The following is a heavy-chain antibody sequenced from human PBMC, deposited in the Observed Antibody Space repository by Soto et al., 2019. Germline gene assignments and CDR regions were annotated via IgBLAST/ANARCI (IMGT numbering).Heavy chain of an antibody. D-gene: IGHD2-8*01. CDR1: GYNFTSYC. J-gene: IGHJ4*02. CDR3: VGNQQLYEGWGSDY. CDR2: ISAYNGNT. V-gene: IGHV1-18*01. Sequence: QVQLVQSGAEVKKPGASVKVSCKASGYNFTSYCISWVRQAPGQGHEWMGWISAYNGNTNYAQKLQCRVTMTTDTSMSRAYMEMRSLRSVDTAVYYCVGNQQLYEGWGSDYWGQGTLVTVSS.